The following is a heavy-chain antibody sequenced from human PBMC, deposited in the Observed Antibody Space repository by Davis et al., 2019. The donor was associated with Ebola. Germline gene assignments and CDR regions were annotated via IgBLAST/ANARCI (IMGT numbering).Heavy chain of an antibody. D-gene: IGHD3-16*01. J-gene: IGHJ3*01. V-gene: IGHV3-21*01. Sequence: GESLKISCVASGFTLNNAWMSWVRQAPGKGLEWVSSISSSSSYIYYADSVKGRFTISRDNAKNSLYLQMNSLRAEDTAVYYCARGGGLVWGQGTMVTVSS. CDR1: GFTLNNAW. CDR2: ISSSSSYI. CDR3: ARGGGLV.